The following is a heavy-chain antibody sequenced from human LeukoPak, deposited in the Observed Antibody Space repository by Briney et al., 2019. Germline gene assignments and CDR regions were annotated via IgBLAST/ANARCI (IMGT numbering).Heavy chain of an antibody. CDR3: AKDMSTMTSHPKVIFDT. CDR1: RFTFSRYA. CDR2: ISGTGGST. Sequence: GGSQSLSCAASRFTFSRYALNWVRQAPGKGLEWVSAISGTGGSTYYGESVKGRFTISRDISKNMLYLQMNSLRAEDTAVYYCAKDMSTMTSHPKVIFDTWGPG. D-gene: IGHD5/OR15-5a*01. V-gene: IGHV3-23*01. J-gene: IGHJ4*02.